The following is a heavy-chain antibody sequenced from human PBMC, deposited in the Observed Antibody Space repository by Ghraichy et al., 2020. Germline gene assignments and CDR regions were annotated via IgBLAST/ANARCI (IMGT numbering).Heavy chain of an antibody. Sequence: GGSLRLSCVASGLTFSSYAMTWVRQAPGKGLEWVSSISADGGSAYYADSVKGRFSISRDNSKDTMYLQMNSLRAEDAAVYFCAKAWGYCSGGTCPPYNWFDPWGQGTLVTVSS. D-gene: IGHD2-15*01. CDR2: ISADGGSA. V-gene: IGHV3-23*01. J-gene: IGHJ5*02. CDR1: GLTFSSYA. CDR3: AKAWGYCSGGTCPPYNWFDP.